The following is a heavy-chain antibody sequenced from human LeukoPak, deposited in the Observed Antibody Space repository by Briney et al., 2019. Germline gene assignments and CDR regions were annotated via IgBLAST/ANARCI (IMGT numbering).Heavy chain of an antibody. Sequence: SETLSLTCTVSGGSISSSSYYWGWIRQPPGKGLEWIGSIYYSGSTNYNPSLKSRVTISVDKSKNQFSLKLSSVTAADTAVYYCARRYSSGYRFDYWGQGTLVTVSS. CDR2: IYYSGST. D-gene: IGHD6-19*01. V-gene: IGHV4-39*07. J-gene: IGHJ4*02. CDR1: GGSISSSSYY. CDR3: ARRYSSGYRFDY.